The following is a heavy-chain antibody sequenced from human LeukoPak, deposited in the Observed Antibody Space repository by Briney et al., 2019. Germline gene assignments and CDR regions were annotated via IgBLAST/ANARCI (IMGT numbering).Heavy chain of an antibody. J-gene: IGHJ3*02. D-gene: IGHD6-19*01. CDR3: ARVPPTIAVAGDHDAFDI. V-gene: IGHV4-4*02. CDR2: IYHSGST. CDR1: GGSISSSNW. Sequence: SETLSLTCAVSGGSISSSNWWSWVRQPPGKGLEWIGEIYHSGSTNYNPSLKSRVTISVDKSKNQFSLKLSSVTAADTAVYYCARVPPTIAVAGDHDAFDIWGQGTMVTVSS.